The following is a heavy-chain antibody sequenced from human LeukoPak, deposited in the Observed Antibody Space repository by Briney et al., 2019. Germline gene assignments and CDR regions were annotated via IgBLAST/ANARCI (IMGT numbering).Heavy chain of an antibody. J-gene: IGHJ3*02. V-gene: IGHV4-59*01. Sequence: SETLSLTCTVSGGSISNYYWNWIRQPPGKGLEWIGYIYHSGSTNYNPSLKSRVAISLDTSKNQFSLKLSSVTAADTAVYYCARDAYYYDSSGYWRAFDIWGQGTMVTVSS. D-gene: IGHD3-22*01. CDR2: IYHSGST. CDR3: ARDAYYYDSSGYWRAFDI. CDR1: GGSISNYY.